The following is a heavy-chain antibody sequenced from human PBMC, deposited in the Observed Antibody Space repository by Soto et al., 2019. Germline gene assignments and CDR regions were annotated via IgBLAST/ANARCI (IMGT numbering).Heavy chain of an antibody. CDR3: ARDCSGGSCYPGMDV. CDR2: ISSSGYI. J-gene: IGHJ6*02. Sequence: EVQLVESGGGLVKPGGSLRLSCEASGFNFNSYTINWVRQAPGKRLGWLSSISSSGYIFSTDSVRGRFTISRDNAKNSVYLQINSLRAEDTAVYFCARDCSGGSCYPGMDVWGQGTTVTVSS. CDR1: GFNFNSYT. V-gene: IGHV3-21*01. D-gene: IGHD2-15*01.